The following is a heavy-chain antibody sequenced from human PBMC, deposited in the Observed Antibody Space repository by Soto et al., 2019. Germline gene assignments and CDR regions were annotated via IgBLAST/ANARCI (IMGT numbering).Heavy chain of an antibody. CDR3: ARSEETYNDVLSGMDLYYYYFGMDV. V-gene: IGHV3-13*01. CDR2: IGTAGDT. CDR1: GFTFSSYD. D-gene: IGHD3-9*01. J-gene: IGHJ6*02. Sequence: GGSLRLSCAASGFTFSSYDMHWVRQATGKGLEWVSAIGTAGDTYYPGSVKGRFTISRENAKNSLYLQMNSLRDGDTAVYYCARSEETYNDVLSGMDLYYYYFGMDVWGQGTTVTVSS.